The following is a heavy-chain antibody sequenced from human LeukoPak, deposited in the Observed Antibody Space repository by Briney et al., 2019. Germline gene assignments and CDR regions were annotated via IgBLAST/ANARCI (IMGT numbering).Heavy chain of an antibody. CDR3: ARASIFGVVRAIDY. V-gene: IGHV4-59*01. D-gene: IGHD3-3*01. CDR1: GGSFSSYY. CDR2: IYYSGTT. Sequence: PSETLSLTCTVSGGSFSSYYWSWIRQPPGKGLEWIGYIYYSGTTNYNPSLKSRLTISVDTSKNQFSLKLSSVTAAGTAIYYCARASIFGVVRAIDYWGQGTLVTVSS. J-gene: IGHJ4*02.